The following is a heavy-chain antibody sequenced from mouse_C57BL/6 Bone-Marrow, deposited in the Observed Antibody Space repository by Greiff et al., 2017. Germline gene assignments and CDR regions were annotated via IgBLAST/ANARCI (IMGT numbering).Heavy chain of an antibody. V-gene: IGHV5-16*01. CDR1: GFTFSDYY. CDR2: INYDGSST. J-gene: IGHJ4*01. Sequence: EVKLMESEGGLVQPGSSMKLSCTASGFTFSDYYMAWVRQVPEKGLEWVANINYDGSSTYYLDSLKSRFLISRDNAKNILYLQMSSLKSEDTATYYCARDGGLLVDYWGQGTSVTVSS. CDR3: ARDGGLLVDY. D-gene: IGHD1-1*02.